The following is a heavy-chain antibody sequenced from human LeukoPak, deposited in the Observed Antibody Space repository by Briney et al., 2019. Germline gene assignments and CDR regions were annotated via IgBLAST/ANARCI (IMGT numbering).Heavy chain of an antibody. Sequence: GGSLRLSCSASGFTFSAYFMHWVRQAPGKGLEYVSSISSNEYDTYYADSVKGRFTISRDNSKNTLFLQMSSLGAEDTAVYYCVKDLNGTWSFDYWGQGTLVTVSS. D-gene: IGHD2-8*01. CDR2: ISSNEYDT. CDR3: VKDLNGTWSFDY. V-gene: IGHV3-64D*06. CDR1: GFTFSAYF. J-gene: IGHJ4*02.